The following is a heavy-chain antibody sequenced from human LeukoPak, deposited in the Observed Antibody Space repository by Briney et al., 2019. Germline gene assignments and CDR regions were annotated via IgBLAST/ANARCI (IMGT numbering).Heavy chain of an antibody. J-gene: IGHJ4*01. Sequence: PAETLSLTCTVSGGSISSCSYHWPWIRESAGKGLECSVRVYTCGPTNYNPSLKRRVTISIDTSKNEFSLKLSCMTAAHTRVFYCVADTISRTAGNGLEFWGHGTLVTVSS. V-gene: IGHV4-61*02. CDR2: VYTCGPT. CDR1: GGSISSCSYH. CDR3: VADTISRTAGNGLEF. D-gene: IGHD5-24*01.